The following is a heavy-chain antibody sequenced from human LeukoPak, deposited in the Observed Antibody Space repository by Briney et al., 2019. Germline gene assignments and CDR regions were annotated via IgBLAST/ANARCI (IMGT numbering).Heavy chain of an antibody. CDR2: ISYDGSNK. D-gene: IGHD6-13*01. Sequence: PGGSLRLSCAASGFTFSSYAIHWVRQAPGKGLEWVAVISYDGSNKYYADSVKGRFTISRDNSKNTLYLQMNSLRAEDTPVYYCARAMYSSSWSDYWGQGTLVTVSS. CDR1: GFTFSSYA. CDR3: ARAMYSSSWSDY. V-gene: IGHV3-30*01. J-gene: IGHJ4*02.